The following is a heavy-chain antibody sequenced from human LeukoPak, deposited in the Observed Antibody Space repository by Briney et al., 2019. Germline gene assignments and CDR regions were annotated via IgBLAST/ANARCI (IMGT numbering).Heavy chain of an antibody. CDR3: AKDRRGWLKSDY. Sequence: GGSLRLSCAASGFTFSSYAMSWVRQAPGKGLEWVSAISGSGGSTYYADSVKGRFTISRDNSKNTLYLQMNSLRAGDTAVYYCAKDRRGWLKSDYWGQGTLVTVSS. V-gene: IGHV3-23*01. J-gene: IGHJ4*02. CDR1: GFTFSSYA. CDR2: ISGSGGST. D-gene: IGHD6-19*01.